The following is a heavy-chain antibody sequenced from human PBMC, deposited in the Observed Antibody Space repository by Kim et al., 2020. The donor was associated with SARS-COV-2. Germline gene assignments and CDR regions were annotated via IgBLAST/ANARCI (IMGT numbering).Heavy chain of an antibody. Sequence: KSTAGSVKGRDTTPKANSKNTLYLQMKSLGAEDTAVYYCARGADGNHFDYWGQGTLVTVSS. D-gene: IGHD4-17*01. CDR3: ARGADGNHFDY. CDR2: K. J-gene: IGHJ4*02. V-gene: IGHV3-30*01.